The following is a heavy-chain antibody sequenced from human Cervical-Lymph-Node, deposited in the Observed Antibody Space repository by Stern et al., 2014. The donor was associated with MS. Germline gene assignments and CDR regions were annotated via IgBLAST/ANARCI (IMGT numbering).Heavy chain of an antibody. J-gene: IGHJ3*02. CDR2: VSSDGAIT. Sequence: VQLVESGGGVVQPGRSLRLSCAASGFIFSNYAMHWVRQPPGEGLEWVAVVSSDGAITYFADSVKGRFTISRDNSKNTLYLQMNSLKIEDTAIYYCASQIWGQGTMVTVSS. V-gene: IGHV3-30*01. CDR1: GFIFSNYA. CDR3: ASQI.